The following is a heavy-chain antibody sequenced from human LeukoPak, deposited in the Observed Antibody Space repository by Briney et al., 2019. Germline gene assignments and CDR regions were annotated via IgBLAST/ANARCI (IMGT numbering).Heavy chain of an antibody. CDR2: INPDGRDT. Sequence: GGSLRLSCVVSGFTFNRCWMNWVRQAPGKGLEWVAHINPDGRDTYYVDSVKGRFTISRDSAQNSMYLQMNSLRVEDTAVYYCTSWGDTTAEYFQRWGQGTLVTVSS. D-gene: IGHD2-21*02. J-gene: IGHJ1*01. V-gene: IGHV3-7*01. CDR1: GFTFNRCW. CDR3: TSWGDTTAEYFQR.